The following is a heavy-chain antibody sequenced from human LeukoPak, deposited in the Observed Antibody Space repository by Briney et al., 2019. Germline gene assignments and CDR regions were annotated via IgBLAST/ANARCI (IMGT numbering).Heavy chain of an antibody. CDR2: IYTSGST. Sequence: SETLSLTCTVSGGSISSYYWSWIRQPAGKGLEWIGRIYTSGSTNYNPSLKSRVTMSVDTSKNQFSLKLSSVTAADTAVYYCAREVGDENVLLWFGELFGHFDYWGQGTLVTVSS. V-gene: IGHV4-4*07. D-gene: IGHD3-10*01. CDR3: AREVGDENVLLWFGELFGHFDY. J-gene: IGHJ4*02. CDR1: GGSISSYY.